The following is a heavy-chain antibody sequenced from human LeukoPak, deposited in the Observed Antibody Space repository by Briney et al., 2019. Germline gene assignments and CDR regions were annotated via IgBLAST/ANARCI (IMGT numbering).Heavy chain of an antibody. Sequence: SETLSLTCTVSGGSISSYYWSWIRQPPGKGLEWLGSIYYSGSTYYNPSLKSRVTISVDTSKNQFSLKLSSVTAADTAVYYCARGRGYSYAFDPWGQGTLVTVSS. V-gene: IGHV4-59*12. J-gene: IGHJ5*02. CDR1: GGSISSYY. CDR3: ARGRGYSYAFDP. D-gene: IGHD5-18*01. CDR2: IYYSGST.